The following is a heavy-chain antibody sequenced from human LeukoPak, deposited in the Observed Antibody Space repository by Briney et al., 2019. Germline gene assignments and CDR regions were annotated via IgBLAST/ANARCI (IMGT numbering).Heavy chain of an antibody. Sequence: ASETLSLTCTVSGGSISSYYWSWIRQPPGKGLEWIGYIYYSGSTNYNPSLKSRATISVDTSKNQFSLKLSSVTAADTAVYYCARGYYYGSGSYYNVDYYYYYMDVWGKGTTVTISS. V-gene: IGHV4-59*01. CDR1: GGSISSYY. J-gene: IGHJ6*03. CDR2: IYYSGST. D-gene: IGHD3-10*01. CDR3: ARGYYYGSGSYYNVDYYYYYMDV.